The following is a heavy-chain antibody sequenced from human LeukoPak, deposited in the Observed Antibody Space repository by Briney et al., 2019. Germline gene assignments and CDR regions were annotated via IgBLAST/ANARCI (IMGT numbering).Heavy chain of an antibody. Sequence: GGSLRLSCAASGFTFSSYGMHWVRQAPGKGLEWVAVISYDGSNKYYADSVKGRFTISRDNSKNTLYLQMNSLRAEDTAVYYCAKPSGDGYNRADAFDIWGQGTMVTVSS. CDR1: GFTFSSYG. D-gene: IGHD5-24*01. J-gene: IGHJ3*02. CDR2: ISYDGSNK. V-gene: IGHV3-30*18. CDR3: AKPSGDGYNRADAFDI.